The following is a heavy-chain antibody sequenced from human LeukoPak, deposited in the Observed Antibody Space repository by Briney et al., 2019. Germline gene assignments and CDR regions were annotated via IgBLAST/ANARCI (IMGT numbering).Heavy chain of an antibody. V-gene: IGHV4-4*07. CDR1: GASISSYY. J-gene: IGHJ5*02. D-gene: IGHD2-21*02. CDR2: IHTSGST. Sequence: SSETLSLTCTVSGASISSYYWTWIRQPAGKGPEWVGRIHTSGSTNYNPSLKSRVNMSVDTSKNQFSLKLNSGTAADTAVYYCARVTDPRYNWFDPWGQGTLVTVSS. CDR3: ARVTDPRYNWFDP.